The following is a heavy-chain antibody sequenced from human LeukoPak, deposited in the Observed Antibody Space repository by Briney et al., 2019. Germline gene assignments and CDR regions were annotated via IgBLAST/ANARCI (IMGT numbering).Heavy chain of an antibody. CDR3: ARDKRYCTGGSCYGGFDC. J-gene: IGHJ4*02. D-gene: IGHD2-15*01. V-gene: IGHV3-21*01. CDR1: GYSFTAYY. Sequence: GASMKVSCKASGYSFTAYYVHWVRQAPGKGLEWVSSISSSSNYIYYADSVRGRFTISRDNAKNSLYLQMNSLRAEDTAVYYCARDKRYCTGGSCYGGFDCWGQGTLVTVSS. CDR2: ISSSSNYI.